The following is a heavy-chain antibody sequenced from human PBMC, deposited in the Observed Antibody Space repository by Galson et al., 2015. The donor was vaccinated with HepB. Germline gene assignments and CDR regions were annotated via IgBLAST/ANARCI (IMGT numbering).Heavy chain of an antibody. CDR2: IYPGDSYT. J-gene: IGHJ6*01. CDR3: SRSAVPVARGYYYYYGMNV. CDR1: GYRFTNYW. V-gene: IGHV5-51*01. D-gene: IGHD2-2*01. Sequence: QSGAEVKKPGESLKISCKGSGYRFTNYWIGWVRQMPGKGLEWMGIIYPGDSYTTYSPSFQGQVTISADKSINTAYLQWSSLKTPDTALYYCSRSAVPVARGYYYYYGMNVWGQGTTFTVSS.